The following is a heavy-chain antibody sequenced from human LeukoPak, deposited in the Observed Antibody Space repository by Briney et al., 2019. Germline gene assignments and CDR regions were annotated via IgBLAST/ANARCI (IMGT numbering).Heavy chain of an antibody. CDR3: ATSPRHSSGFNPLEDAFDI. V-gene: IGHV4-39*01. J-gene: IGHJ3*02. Sequence: PSETLSLTCTVSGGSISSSRYYWGWIRQPPGKGLEWIGSIYYSGSTYYNPSLKSRVTISVDTSKNQFSLKLSSVTAADTAVYYCATSPRHSSGFNPLEDAFDIWGQGTMVTVSS. CDR2: IYYSGST. D-gene: IGHD3-22*01. CDR1: GGSISSSRYY.